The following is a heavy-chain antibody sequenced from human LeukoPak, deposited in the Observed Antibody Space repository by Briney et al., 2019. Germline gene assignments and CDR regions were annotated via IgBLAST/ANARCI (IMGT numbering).Heavy chain of an antibody. V-gene: IGHV3-23*01. J-gene: IGHJ4*02. CDR2: ISGSGANT. CDR1: KFTFSFYA. CDR3: ATAVPYYDSSGYHY. Sequence: GGSLRLSCAASKFTFSFYAMSWVRQAPGKGLEWVSTISGSGANTYYADSVKGRFTISRDNSKNTLYLQMNSLRSEDTAVYYCATAVPYYDSSGYHYWGQGTLVTVSS. D-gene: IGHD3-22*01.